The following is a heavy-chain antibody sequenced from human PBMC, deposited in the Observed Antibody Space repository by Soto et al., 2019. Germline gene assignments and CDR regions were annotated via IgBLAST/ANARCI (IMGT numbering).Heavy chain of an antibody. V-gene: IGHV4-34*01. CDR1: GGSFSGYY. D-gene: IGHD3-10*01. CDR2: INHSGST. J-gene: IGHJ5*02. CDR3: ARERAVLLWFGESNWFDP. Sequence: QVQLQQWGAGLLKPSETLSLTCAVYGGSFSGYYWSWIRQPPGKGLEWIGEINHSGSTNYNPSLKSRVTISVDTSKNQFSLKLSSVTAADTAVYYCARERAVLLWFGESNWFDPWGQGTLVTVSS.